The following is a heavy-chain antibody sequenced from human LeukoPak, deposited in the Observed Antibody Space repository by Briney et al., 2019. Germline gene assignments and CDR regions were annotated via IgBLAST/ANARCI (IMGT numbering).Heavy chain of an antibody. CDR2: INHSGST. J-gene: IGHJ3*02. CDR1: GGSFSGYY. V-gene: IGHV4-34*01. Sequence: SETLSLTCAVYGGSFSGYYWGWIRQPPGKGLEWIGEINHSGSTNYHPSLTSRVTISVDTSKNQFSLKLSSVTAADTAVYYCARGRNTWYCSSTSCPDAFDIWGQGTMVTVSS. D-gene: IGHD2-2*01. CDR3: ARGRNTWYCSSTSCPDAFDI.